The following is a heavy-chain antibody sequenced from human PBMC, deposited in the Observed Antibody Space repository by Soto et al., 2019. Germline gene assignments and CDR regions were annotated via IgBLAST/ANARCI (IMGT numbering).Heavy chain of an antibody. Sequence: QVQIQQWGAGLLKPSETLSLTCAVYGGSFSGYYWSWIRQPPGKGLEWIGEINHSGSTNYNPSLKSRVTISVDTSKNQFSLKLSSVTAADTAVYYCARLSYMDVWGKGTTVTVSS. CDR1: GGSFSGYY. J-gene: IGHJ6*03. CDR2: INHSGST. V-gene: IGHV4-34*01. CDR3: ARLSYMDV.